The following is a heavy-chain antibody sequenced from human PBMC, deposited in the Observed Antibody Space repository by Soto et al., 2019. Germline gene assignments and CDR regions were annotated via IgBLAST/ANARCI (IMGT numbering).Heavy chain of an antibody. D-gene: IGHD1-1*01. CDR1: GGSMSRYY. V-gene: IGHV4-59*01. J-gene: IGHJ5*02. CDR2: IHYTGST. Sequence: ETLSLTCTVSGGSMSRYYWTWIRQPPGKGLEWIGNIHYTGSTNYNPSLKSRVTILLGTSTSQFSLKVGSVTAADTAVYYCARDLTISSTDGPLDPWGHGTLVTVSS. CDR3: ARDLTISSTDGPLDP.